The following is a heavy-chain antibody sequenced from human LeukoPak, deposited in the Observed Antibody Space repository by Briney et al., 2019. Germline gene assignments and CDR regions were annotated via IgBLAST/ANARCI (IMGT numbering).Heavy chain of an antibody. CDR3: ARDKGSGWYSDAFDI. Sequence: PSETLSLTCTVSGGSISSYYWSWIRQPAGKGLEWIGRIYTSGSTNYNPSLKSRVTMSVDTSKNQFSLKLSSVTAADTAVYYCARDKGSGWYSDAFDIRGQGTMVTVSS. D-gene: IGHD6-19*01. CDR2: IYTSGST. CDR1: GGSISSYY. J-gene: IGHJ3*02. V-gene: IGHV4-4*07.